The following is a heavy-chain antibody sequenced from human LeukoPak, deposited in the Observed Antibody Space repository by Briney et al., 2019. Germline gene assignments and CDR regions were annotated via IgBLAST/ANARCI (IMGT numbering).Heavy chain of an antibody. J-gene: IGHJ3*02. D-gene: IGHD6-13*01. Sequence: SETLSLTCTVSGGSISSYYWSWIRQPAGKGLEWIGRIYTSGSTNYNPSLKSRVTMSVDTSKNQFSLKLSSVTAADTAVYYCARSGTSWYDDVFDIWGRGTMVTVSS. CDR1: GGSISSYY. CDR2: IYTSGST. V-gene: IGHV4-4*07. CDR3: ARSGTSWYDDVFDI.